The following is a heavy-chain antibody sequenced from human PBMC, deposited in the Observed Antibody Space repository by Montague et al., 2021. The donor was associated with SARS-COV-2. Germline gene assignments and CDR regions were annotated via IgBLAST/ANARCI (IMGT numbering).Heavy chain of an antibody. CDR2: ISWNSGNI. CDR3: AKVPSHVELYYFDC. D-gene: IGHD1-7*01. J-gene: IGHJ4*02. CDR1: GFTFDDYA. V-gene: IGHV3-9*01. Sequence: SLRLSCAASGFTFDDYAMHWVRQAPGKGLEWVSGISWNSGNIGYADSAKGRFTISRDNAKNSLYLQMNSLRPEDTALYYCAKVPSHVELYYFDCWGQGTLVTVSS.